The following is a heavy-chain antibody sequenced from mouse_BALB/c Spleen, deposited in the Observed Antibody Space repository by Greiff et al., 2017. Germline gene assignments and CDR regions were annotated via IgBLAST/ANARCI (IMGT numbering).Heavy chain of an antibody. Sequence: VQLKESGPELVKPGASVKISCKASGYTFTDYNMHWVKQSHGKSLEWIGYIYPYNGGTGYNQKFKSKATLTVDNSSSTAYMELRSLTSEDSAVYYCARDYRYGDAMDYWGQGTSVTVSS. J-gene: IGHJ4*01. CDR3: ARDYRYGDAMDY. CDR2: IYPYNGGT. D-gene: IGHD2-14*01. V-gene: IGHV1S29*02. CDR1: GYTFTDYN.